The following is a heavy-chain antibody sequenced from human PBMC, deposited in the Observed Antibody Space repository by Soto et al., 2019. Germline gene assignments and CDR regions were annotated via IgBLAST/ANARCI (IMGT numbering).Heavy chain of an antibody. CDR2: IYYSGST. V-gene: IGHV4-30-4*01. D-gene: IGHD1-26*01. Sequence: SETLSLTCTVSGGSISSGDYYWSWIRQPPGKGLEWIGYIYYSGSTYYNPSLKSRVTISVDTPKNQFSLKLSSVTAADTAVYYCASSYREGATEGAYNWFDPWGQGTLVTVSS. CDR1: GGSISSGDYY. J-gene: IGHJ5*02. CDR3: ASSYREGATEGAYNWFDP.